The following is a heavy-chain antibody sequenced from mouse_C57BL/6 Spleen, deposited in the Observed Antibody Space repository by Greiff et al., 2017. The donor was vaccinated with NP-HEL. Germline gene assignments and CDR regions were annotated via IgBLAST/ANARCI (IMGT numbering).Heavy chain of an antibody. Sequence: QVQLKQPGAELVMPGASVKLSCKASGYTFTSYWMHWVKQRPGQGLEWIGEIDPSDSYTNYNQKFKGKSTLTVDKSSSTAYMQLSSLTSEDSAVYYCAPNYYGSSYGFAYWGQGTLVTVSA. CDR3: APNYYGSSYGFAY. CDR2: IDPSDSYT. J-gene: IGHJ3*01. D-gene: IGHD1-1*01. CDR1: GYTFTSYW. V-gene: IGHV1-69*01.